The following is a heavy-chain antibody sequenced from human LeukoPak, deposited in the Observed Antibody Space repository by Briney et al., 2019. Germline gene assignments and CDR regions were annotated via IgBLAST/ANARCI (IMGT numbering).Heavy chain of an antibody. V-gene: IGHV4-59*11. CDR2: VFNGGST. CDR3: ASRPADTTWYGVFDY. J-gene: IGHJ4*02. CDR1: GASIHSHY. Sequence: PSETLPLTCSVSGASIHSHYWSWIRQSPGKGLEWIGYVFNGGSTNYNPSLNSRVTMSLDTSRAQFSLRLSSVTAADTAIYYCASRPADTTWYGVFDYWSQGTLVTVSS. D-gene: IGHD3-10*01.